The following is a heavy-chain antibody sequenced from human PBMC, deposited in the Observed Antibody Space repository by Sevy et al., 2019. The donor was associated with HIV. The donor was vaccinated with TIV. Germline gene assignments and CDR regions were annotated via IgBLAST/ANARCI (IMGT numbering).Heavy chain of an antibody. CDR1: RFTFSSYA. J-gene: IGHJ5*02. Sequence: GGSLRLSCAASRFTFSSYAMSWVRQAPGKGLEWVSAISGSGGSTYYADSVKGRFTISRDNSKNTLYLQMNSLRAEDTAVYYCAKDFADYYGSGSSFFDPWGQGTLVTVSS. V-gene: IGHV3-23*01. D-gene: IGHD3-10*01. CDR2: ISGSGGST. CDR3: AKDFADYYGSGSSFFDP.